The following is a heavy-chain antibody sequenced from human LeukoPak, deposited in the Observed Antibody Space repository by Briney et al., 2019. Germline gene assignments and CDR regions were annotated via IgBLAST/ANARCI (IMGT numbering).Heavy chain of an antibody. J-gene: IGHJ6*02. V-gene: IGHV4-4*07. CDR3: AGAALFTGTTLSYHGLDV. Sequence: KASETLSLTCTVSGGSISNYYWTWIRQPAGKGLEWIGRIYHNGSTSNNPSLKGQVTISLDTSENQLPLRLSSMTAAATAVYYCAGAALFTGTTLSYHGLDVWGQGTTVTVSS. CDR1: GGSISNYY. D-gene: IGHD1-7*01. CDR2: IYHNGST.